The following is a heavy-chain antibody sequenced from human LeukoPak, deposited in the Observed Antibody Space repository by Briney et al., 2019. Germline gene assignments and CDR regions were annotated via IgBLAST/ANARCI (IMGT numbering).Heavy chain of an antibody. CDR3: ARDISLGYCSSTSCSTLDY. Sequence: GGSLRLSCAASGFTFSIYAMYWVRQAPGKGLEWVSVIYSGGSTYYADSVKGRFTISRDNSKNMIYLEMNSLRVEDTAVYYCARDISLGYCSSTSCSTLDYWGQGTLVTVSS. CDR1: GFTFSIYA. J-gene: IGHJ4*02. V-gene: IGHV3-66*01. D-gene: IGHD2-2*01. CDR2: IYSGGST.